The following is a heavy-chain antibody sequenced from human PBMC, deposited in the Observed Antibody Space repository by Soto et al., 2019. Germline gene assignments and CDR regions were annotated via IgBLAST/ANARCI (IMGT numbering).Heavy chain of an antibody. D-gene: IGHD2-15*01. CDR2: IKSKTDGGTT. CDR3: TTDRGVAGLWSPSLSMDV. Sequence: EVQLVESGGGLVKPGGSLRLSCAASGFTLSNARMSWVRQAPGRGLEWVGRIKSKTDGGTTDYAAPVKGRFTISRDDSKTTLYLQMNSLKTEDTAVYYCTTDRGVAGLWSPSLSMDVWGHGTTVTVSS. J-gene: IGHJ6*02. V-gene: IGHV3-15*01. CDR1: GFTLSNAR.